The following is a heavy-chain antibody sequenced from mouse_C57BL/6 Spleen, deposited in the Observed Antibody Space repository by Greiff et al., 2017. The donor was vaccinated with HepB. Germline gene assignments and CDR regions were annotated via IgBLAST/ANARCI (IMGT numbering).Heavy chain of an antibody. J-gene: IGHJ2*01. V-gene: IGHV1-55*01. CDR3: AKGEDSDVPFDY. CDR1: GYTFTSYW. CDR2: IYPGSGST. Sequence: QVQLQQPGAELVKPGASVKMSCKASGYTFTSYWITWVKQRPGQGLEWIGDIYPGSGSTNYNEKFKSKATLTVDTSSSTAYMQLSSLTSEDSAVYYWAKGEDSDVPFDYWGQGTTLTVSS. D-gene: IGHD3-1*01.